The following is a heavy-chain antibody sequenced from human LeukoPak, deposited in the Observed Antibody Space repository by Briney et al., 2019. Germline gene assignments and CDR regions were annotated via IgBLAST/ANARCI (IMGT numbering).Heavy chain of an antibody. CDR3: ARDGITIFGVYYYGMDV. CDR1: GFTFNSYA. CDR2: ISNSGDST. J-gene: IGHJ6*02. D-gene: IGHD3-3*01. Sequence: PGGSLRLSCAASGFTFNSYAMSWVRQAPGKRLEWVSAISNSGDSTYYADPVKGRFTISRDNSKKTLYLQMNSLRVEDTAVYYCARDGITIFGVYYYGMDVWGQGTTVTVSS. V-gene: IGHV3-23*01.